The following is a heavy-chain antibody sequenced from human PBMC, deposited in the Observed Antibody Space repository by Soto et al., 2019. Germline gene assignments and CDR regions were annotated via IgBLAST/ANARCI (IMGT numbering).Heavy chain of an antibody. CDR1: GFTFSSYW. CDR2: IKQDGSEK. V-gene: IGHV3-7*01. Sequence: LRLSCAASGFTFSSYWMSWVRQAPGKGLEWVANIKQDGSEKYYVDSVKGRFTISRDNAKNSLYLQMNSPRAEDTAVYYCARDHYDILTGYYTRSDYYYGMDVWGQGTTVTVSS. D-gene: IGHD3-9*01. J-gene: IGHJ6*02. CDR3: ARDHYDILTGYYTRSDYYYGMDV.